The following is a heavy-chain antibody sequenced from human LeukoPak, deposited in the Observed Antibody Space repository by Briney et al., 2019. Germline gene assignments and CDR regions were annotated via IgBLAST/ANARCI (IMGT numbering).Heavy chain of an antibody. CDR2: ISSSSSTI. CDR1: GFTFSSYS. D-gene: IGHD1-26*01. Sequence: GGSLRLSCAASGFTFSSYSMNWVRQAPGQGLEWVSYISSSSSTIYYADSVKGRFTISRDNSKNTVSLQINSLRVEDTAIYYCARDIELSTWGLGTLVTVSS. V-gene: IGHV3-48*01. J-gene: IGHJ3*01. CDR3: ARDIELST.